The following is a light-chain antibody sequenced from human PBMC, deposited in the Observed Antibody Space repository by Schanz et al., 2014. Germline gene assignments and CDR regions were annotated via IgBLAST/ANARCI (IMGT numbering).Light chain of an antibody. CDR1: SSNIGSNT. CDR2: SNN. V-gene: IGLV1-44*01. Sequence: QSVLTQPPSASGTPGQRVTISCSGSSSNIGSNTVNWYQQLPGTAPKLLIYSNNQRPSGVPDRFSGSKSGTSASLAISGLQAEDEADYYCQSYDSSLSVVFGGGTKVTVL. J-gene: IGLJ2*01. CDR3: QSYDSSLSVV.